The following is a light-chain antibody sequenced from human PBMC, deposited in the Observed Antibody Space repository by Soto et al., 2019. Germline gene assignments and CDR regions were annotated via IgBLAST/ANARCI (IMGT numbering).Light chain of an antibody. Sequence: EIVLTQSPGTLSLSPGERATLSCRASQSVSSSYLAWYQQKPGQSPRLLIYGASSRATGIPDRFSGSGSGTEFTHTISRLEPEDFAVYYCQQYGSPPLTFGQGTKVEIK. V-gene: IGKV3-20*01. CDR2: GAS. CDR1: QSVSSSY. J-gene: IGKJ1*01. CDR3: QQYGSPPLT.